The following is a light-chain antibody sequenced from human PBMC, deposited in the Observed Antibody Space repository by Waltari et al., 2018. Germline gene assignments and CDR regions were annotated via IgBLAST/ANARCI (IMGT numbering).Light chain of an antibody. CDR1: SSHIGAGHH. V-gene: IGLV1-40*01. CDR3: QSFDTSLGAI. Sequence: QSVLAQPPSVSGAPGQRVTISCPGSSSHIGAGHHVPCDQEFPGTAPKLLIYGDSNRPSGVPDRFSGSKSGTSASLAITGLQAEDEANYYCQSFDTSLGAIFGGGTKVTVL. CDR2: GDS. J-gene: IGLJ2*01.